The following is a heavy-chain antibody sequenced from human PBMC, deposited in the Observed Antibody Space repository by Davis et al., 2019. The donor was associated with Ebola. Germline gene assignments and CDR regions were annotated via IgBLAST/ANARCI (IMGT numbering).Heavy chain of an antibody. D-gene: IGHD1-7*01. V-gene: IGHV3-74*01. J-gene: IGHJ4*02. CDR3: ARGRGNYAIDY. CDR1: GFTFNRYW. Sequence: HTGGSLRLSCAASGFTFNRYWMYWVRHAPGKGLEWVSRIKMDGSVTTYADSVKGRFTISRDNAKNSLYLQMNSLRDEDTAVYYCARGRGNYAIDYWGQGTLVIVSS. CDR2: IKMDGSVT.